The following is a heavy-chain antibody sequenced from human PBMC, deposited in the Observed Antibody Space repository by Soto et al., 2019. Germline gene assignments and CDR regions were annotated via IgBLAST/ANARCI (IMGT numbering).Heavy chain of an antibody. CDR3: ARARSSSSYYYGMDV. J-gene: IGHJ6*02. Sequence: ASVKVSCKASGYTFTSYYMHWVRQAPVQGLEWMGIINPSGGSTSYAQKFQGRVTMTRDTSTSTVYMELSSLRSEDTAVYYCARARSSSSYYYGMDVWGQGTTVTVSS. CDR2: INPSGGST. D-gene: IGHD6-6*01. V-gene: IGHV1-46*01. CDR1: GYTFTSYY.